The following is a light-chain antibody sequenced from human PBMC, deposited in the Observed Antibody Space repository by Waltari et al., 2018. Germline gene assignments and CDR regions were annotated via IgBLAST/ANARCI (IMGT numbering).Light chain of an antibody. J-gene: IGKJ1*01. CDR2: RAS. CDR3: QQYNYWPPWT. Sequence: LMTQSPPTLSVSPGDRATLSCRASQSVGSNVAWDQQRPGQAPRLLISRASARATDIPARFSGSGSGTDFTLTISSVESEDVAVYYCQQYNYWPPWTFGQGTKVEI. CDR1: QSVGSN. V-gene: IGKV3-15*01.